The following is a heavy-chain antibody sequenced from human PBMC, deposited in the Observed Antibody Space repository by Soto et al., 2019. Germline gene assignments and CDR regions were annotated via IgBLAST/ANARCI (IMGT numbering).Heavy chain of an antibody. V-gene: IGHV1-2*04. CDR3: ARGHSLTAYVLSYYAMDV. CDR2: INPNTGDT. D-gene: IGHD3-9*01. Sequence: QVQLVQSGAEVKKLGASVKVSCKASGYTFTDYHMHWVRQAPGQGLEWVGWINPNTGDTNYAQRFQGWVTMTSDTSISAAYMELSRLRSDDTAVYYCARGHSLTAYVLSYYAMDVWGQGTTVTVSS. CDR1: GYTFTDYH. J-gene: IGHJ6*02.